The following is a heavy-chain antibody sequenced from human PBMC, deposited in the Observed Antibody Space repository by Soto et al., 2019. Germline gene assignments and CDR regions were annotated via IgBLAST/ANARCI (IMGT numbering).Heavy chain of an antibody. J-gene: IGHJ4*02. CDR2: INAGVDGT. D-gene: IGHD3-10*01. V-gene: IGHV1-3*01. Sequence: QVQLVQSGPEMMQPGASVKVSCKASGYASLSYGMHWVRQVPGQVYEWLGWINAGVDGTMYSERFQGRVRITRDTSANTVYMELNALTSEDTGVYYCAREVQGVTSFDYWGQGTLVIVSS. CDR1: GYASLSYG. CDR3: AREVQGVTSFDY.